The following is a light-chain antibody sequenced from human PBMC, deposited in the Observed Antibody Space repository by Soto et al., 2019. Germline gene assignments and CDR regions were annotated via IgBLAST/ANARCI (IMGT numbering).Light chain of an antibody. V-gene: IGKV3-20*01. J-gene: IGKJ4*01. CDR2: GAS. CDR1: QTVRTNY. Sequence: EMVLTQSPGTLSLSPGERATLSCRASQTVRTNYLAWFQHKPGQAPRLLIYGASSRATGIPDRFSGSGSGTDFTLTINRLEPEDLAVYFCQQYSYSPLTFGGGTKVEIK. CDR3: QQYSYSPLT.